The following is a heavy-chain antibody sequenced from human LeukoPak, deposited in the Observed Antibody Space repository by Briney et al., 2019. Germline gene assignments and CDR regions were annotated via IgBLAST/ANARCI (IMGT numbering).Heavy chain of an antibody. V-gene: IGHV1-18*01. CDR3: AREGAPTYDFWSGSYYYGMDV. CDR2: ISAYNGNT. CDR1: GYTFTSYG. Sequence: ASVKVSCKASGYTFTSYGISWVRQAPGQGLEWMGWISAYNGNTNYAQKLQDRVTMTTDTSTSTAYMELRSLRSDDTAVYYCAREGAPTYDFWSGSYYYGMDVWGQGTTVTVSS. J-gene: IGHJ6*02. D-gene: IGHD3-3*01.